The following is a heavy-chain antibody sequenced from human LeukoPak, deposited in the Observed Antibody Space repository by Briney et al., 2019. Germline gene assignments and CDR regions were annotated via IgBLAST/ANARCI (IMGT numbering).Heavy chain of an antibody. CDR2: IKQDGSEK. Sequence: PGGSLRLSCAASGFTFSSYWMSWVRQAPGKGLEWVANIKQDGSEKYYVDSVKGRFTISRDNAKNSLYLQMNSLRAEDTAVYYCARDLVSSGYLWEDLADYWGQGTLVTVSS. D-gene: IGHD3-22*01. CDR3: ARDLVSSGYLWEDLADY. CDR1: GFTFSSYW. V-gene: IGHV3-7*01. J-gene: IGHJ4*02.